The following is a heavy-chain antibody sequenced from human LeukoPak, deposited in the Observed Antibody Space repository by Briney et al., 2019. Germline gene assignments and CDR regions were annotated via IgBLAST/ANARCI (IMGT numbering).Heavy chain of an antibody. Sequence: SETLSLTCTVSGGSISSSSYYWGWIRQPPGKGLEWIGTIYYSGSTYYNPSLKSRVTISVDTSKNQFSLKLSSVTAADTAVYYCARSRIVGAPRHDALDIWGQGTMVTVSS. CDR1: GGSISSSSYY. J-gene: IGHJ3*02. CDR2: IYYSGST. D-gene: IGHD1-26*01. V-gene: IGHV4-39*01. CDR3: ARSRIVGAPRHDALDI.